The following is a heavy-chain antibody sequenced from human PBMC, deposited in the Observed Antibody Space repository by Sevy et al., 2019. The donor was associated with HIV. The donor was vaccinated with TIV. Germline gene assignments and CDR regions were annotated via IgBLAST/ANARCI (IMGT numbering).Heavy chain of an antibody. CDR2: IKSKTDGGTT. CDR1: GFTFSNAW. CDR3: TTDPISSGYYLSAFDI. J-gene: IGHJ3*02. Sequence: GGSLRLSCAASGFTFSNAWMSWVRQAPGKGLEWLGRIKSKTDGGTTDYAAPVKGRFTISRDDSKNTLYLQMNSLKTEDTAVYHCTTDPISSGYYLSAFDIWGQGTMVTVSS. D-gene: IGHD3-22*01. V-gene: IGHV3-15*01.